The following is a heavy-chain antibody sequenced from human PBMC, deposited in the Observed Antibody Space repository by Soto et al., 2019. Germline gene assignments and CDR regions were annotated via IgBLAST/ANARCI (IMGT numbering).Heavy chain of an antibody. J-gene: IGHJ6*03. D-gene: IGHD4-17*01. Sequence: QVQLQESGPGLVKPSETLSLTCTVSGGSISSYYWSWIRQPPGKGLEWIGYIYYSGSTNYNPSLTSRVTISVDTSKNQFSLKLSSVTAADTAVYYCARDGPHDYGDYDPTYYYYYYMDVWGKGTTVTVSS. V-gene: IGHV4-59*01. CDR3: ARDGPHDYGDYDPTYYYYYYMDV. CDR2: IYYSGST. CDR1: GGSISSYY.